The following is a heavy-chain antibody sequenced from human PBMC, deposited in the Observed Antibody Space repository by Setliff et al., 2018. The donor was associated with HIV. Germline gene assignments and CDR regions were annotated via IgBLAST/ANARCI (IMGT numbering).Heavy chain of an antibody. J-gene: IGHJ4*02. CDR1: GSTLSELS. CDR3: TLLAVTTNKEWKTFDF. D-gene: IGHD4-17*01. CDR2: FDPKNGKR. Sequence: RASVKVSCKVSGSTLSELSMHWVRQAPGEGLEWVAGFDPKNGKRVYAQKFQGRVKLAEDTSTDTAYMDLSSLRSEDTAIYYCTLLAVTTNKEWKTFDFWGQGTLVTVSS. V-gene: IGHV1-24*01.